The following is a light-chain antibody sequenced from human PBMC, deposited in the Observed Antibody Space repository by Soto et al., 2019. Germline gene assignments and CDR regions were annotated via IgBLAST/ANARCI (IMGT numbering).Light chain of an antibody. V-gene: IGKV3-15*01. J-gene: IGKJ1*01. CDR3: QQYNTWHPKMA. Sequence: VVTQSPSTLSVFPGETATLSCRASQSVSSYLAWYQQIPGQAPRLLIYGASTRDTGIPARFRGSGSGTEFRLTISSLQSEDVAADYCQQYNTWHPKMAFGRGTKVEIK. CDR1: QSVSSY. CDR2: GAS.